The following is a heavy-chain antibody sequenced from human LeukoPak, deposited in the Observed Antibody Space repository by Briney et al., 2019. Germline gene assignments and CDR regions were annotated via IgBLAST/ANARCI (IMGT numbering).Heavy chain of an antibody. V-gene: IGHV3-23*01. Sequence: GGSLRLSCAASGFTFSSYAMSWVRQASGKGLEWVSAISGSGGSTYYADSVKGRFTISRDNSKNTLYLQMNSLRAEDTAVYYCAKVSMGWPDAFDIWGQGTMVTVSS. CDR2: ISGSGGST. J-gene: IGHJ3*02. CDR3: AKVSMGWPDAFDI. CDR1: GFTFSSYA. D-gene: IGHD2/OR15-2a*01.